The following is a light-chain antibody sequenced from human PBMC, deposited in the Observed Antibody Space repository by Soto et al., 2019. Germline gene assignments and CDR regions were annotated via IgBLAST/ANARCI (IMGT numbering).Light chain of an antibody. Sequence: DIQMTQSPSSLSASVGDRVTITCRASQSISSYLNWFQQTPGKAPKLLIYAASSLQSGVPSRFSGSGSGTDFTLTISSLQPEDVATYYCQQSYSTPITFGQATRLEIK. J-gene: IGKJ5*01. CDR1: QSISSY. V-gene: IGKV1-39*01. CDR3: QQSYSTPIT. CDR2: AAS.